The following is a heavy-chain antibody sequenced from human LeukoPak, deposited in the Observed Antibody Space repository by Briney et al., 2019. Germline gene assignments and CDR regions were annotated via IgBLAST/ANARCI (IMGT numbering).Heavy chain of an antibody. D-gene: IGHD5-24*01. CDR3: ARHSREMVY. CDR2: IYRSGSS. CDR1: GYSIRSGYY. J-gene: IGHJ4*02. V-gene: IGHV4-38-2*02. Sequence: PSETLSLTCSVSGYSIRSGYYWGWIRQPPGKGLEWIGSIYRSGSSYYNPSLKSRVTISVDTSKNQFSLKLSSVTAADTAVYYCARHSREMVYWGQGTLVTVSS.